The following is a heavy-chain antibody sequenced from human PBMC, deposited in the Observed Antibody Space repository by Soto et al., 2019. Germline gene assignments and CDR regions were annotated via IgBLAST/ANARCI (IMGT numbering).Heavy chain of an antibody. J-gene: IGHJ4*02. CDR3: VSARGYGHASVPYS. D-gene: IGHD5-18*01. CDR2: ISYDGSLQ. CDR1: GFAFSSYG. Sequence: QAQLVESGGGVVQPGRSLRLSCAASGFAFSSYGMHWVRQAPGTGLEWVAVISYDGSLQYYADSVKGRFTISRDNSKNMVLLQISSLRAEDTAVYYCVSARGYGHASVPYSWGQGTLVSVSS. V-gene: IGHV3-30*03.